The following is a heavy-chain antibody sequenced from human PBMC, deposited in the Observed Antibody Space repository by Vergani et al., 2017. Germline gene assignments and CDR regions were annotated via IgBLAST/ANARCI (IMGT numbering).Heavy chain of an antibody. CDR1: GYTFTSYA. J-gene: IGHJ6*02. CDR2: INTNTGNP. CDR3: ARDVDLSSRWSISFYYYYGMAV. D-gene: IGHD6-13*01. V-gene: IGHV7-4-1*02. Sequence: QVQLVQSGSELKKPGASVKVSCKASGYTFTSYAMNWVRQAPGQGLEWMGWINTNTGNPTYAQGFTGRFVFSLDTSVSTAYLQISSLKAKDTAVYYCARDVDLSSRWSISFYYYYGMAVWGQGTTVTVSS.